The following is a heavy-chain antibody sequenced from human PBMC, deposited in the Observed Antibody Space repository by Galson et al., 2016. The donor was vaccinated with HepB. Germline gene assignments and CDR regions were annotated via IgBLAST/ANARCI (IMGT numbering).Heavy chain of an antibody. J-gene: IGHJ4*02. CDR1: GGSISRSRYF. CDR2: IYYNETT. Sequence: SETLSLTCTVSGGSISRSRYFWGWIRQPPGRGLEWIGNIYYNETTYYNPSLRSRVSISVDTSKSQLSLKLNSVTAADTAVYYCARLGYSACVLDSWGQGTRVSVSS. CDR3: ARLGYSACVLDS. V-gene: IGHV4-39*01. D-gene: IGHD1-26*01.